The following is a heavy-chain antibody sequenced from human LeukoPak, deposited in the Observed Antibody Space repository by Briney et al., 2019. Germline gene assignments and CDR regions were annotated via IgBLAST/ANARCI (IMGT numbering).Heavy chain of an antibody. CDR2: ISSSSSYI. Sequence: GGSLRLSCAASGFTFSSYSMNWVRQAPGKGLEWVSSISSSSSYIYYADSVKGRFTISRDNSKNTLYLQMNSLRAEDTAVYYCAKGSVHCSSTSCYSWNWYFDLWGRGTLVTVSS. J-gene: IGHJ2*01. CDR3: AKGSVHCSSTSCYSWNWYFDL. D-gene: IGHD2-2*01. CDR1: GFTFSSYS. V-gene: IGHV3-21*01.